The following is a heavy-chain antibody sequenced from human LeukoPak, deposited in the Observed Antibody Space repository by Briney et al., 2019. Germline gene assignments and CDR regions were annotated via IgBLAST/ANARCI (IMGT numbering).Heavy chain of an antibody. CDR3: ARFAAVSGRGGYFDY. CDR1: GGSISSSNW. J-gene: IGHJ4*02. D-gene: IGHD6-19*01. V-gene: IGHV4-4*02. Sequence: PSETLSLTCAVSGGSISSSNWWSWVRQPPGKGLEWIGEIYHSGSTNYNPSLKSRVTISVDTSKNQFSLKLSSVTAADTAVYYCARFAAVSGRGGYFDYWGQGTLVTVSS. CDR2: IYHSGST.